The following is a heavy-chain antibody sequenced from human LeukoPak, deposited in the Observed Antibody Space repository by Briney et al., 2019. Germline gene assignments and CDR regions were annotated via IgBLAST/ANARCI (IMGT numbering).Heavy chain of an antibody. CDR2: ISGSGSST. Sequence: GGSLRLSCAASGFTFSSYAMSWVRQAPGKGLEWVSAISGSGSSTYYADSVKGRFTISRDNSKNTLYLQMNSLRAEDTAVYYCAQDPTFYYDSGGYYSVWGQGTLVTVSS. CDR1: GFTFSSYA. V-gene: IGHV3-23*01. D-gene: IGHD3-22*01. J-gene: IGHJ4*02. CDR3: AQDPTFYYDSGGYYSV.